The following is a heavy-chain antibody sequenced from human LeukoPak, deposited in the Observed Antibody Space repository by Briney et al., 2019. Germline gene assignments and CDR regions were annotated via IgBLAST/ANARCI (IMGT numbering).Heavy chain of an antibody. D-gene: IGHD1-26*01. CDR3: AKEYSGSFSPFPSCFDY. Sequence: GGSLRLSCAASGFTFSTYAMNWVRPAPGKGLEWVSAISGSGAKTYYADFVKGRFTISRDNSKNTLYLQMNSLRAEDTAVYYCAKEYSGSFSPFPSCFDYWGQGTLVTVSS. CDR1: GFTFSTYA. J-gene: IGHJ4*02. CDR2: ISGSGAKT. V-gene: IGHV3-23*01.